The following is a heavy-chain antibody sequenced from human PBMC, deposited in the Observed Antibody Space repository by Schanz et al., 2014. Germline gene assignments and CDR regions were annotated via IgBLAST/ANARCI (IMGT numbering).Heavy chain of an antibody. D-gene: IGHD3-16*02. CDR3: AKYRYSVFDFDY. CDR2: ISGSGVIT. CDR1: GFTFSTYA. Sequence: EVQLVEYGGGLVQPGESLRLSCAASGFTFSTYAMSWVRQAPGKGLEWVSGISGSGVITYYEDSVKGRFTISRDNSKNTLYLQMNSLRAEDTAIYYCAKYRYSVFDFDYWGQGTLVTVSS. V-gene: IGHV3-23*04. J-gene: IGHJ4*02.